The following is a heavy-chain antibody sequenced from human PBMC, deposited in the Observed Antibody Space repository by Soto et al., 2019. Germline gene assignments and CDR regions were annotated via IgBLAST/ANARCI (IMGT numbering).Heavy chain of an antibody. CDR2: VDHSGST. CDR3: ASGDAWGAILAS. Sequence: QVQLQQWGAGLLKPSETLSLTCAVYGGSFSGYCWSWIRQPPGKGLEWIGEVDHSGSTNYNPSLKSRVTISVDTSKNQFSLKLSSVTAADTAVYYCASGDAWGAILASWGQGTLVTVS. D-gene: IGHD3-16*01. J-gene: IGHJ4*02. V-gene: IGHV4-34*01. CDR1: GGSFSGYC.